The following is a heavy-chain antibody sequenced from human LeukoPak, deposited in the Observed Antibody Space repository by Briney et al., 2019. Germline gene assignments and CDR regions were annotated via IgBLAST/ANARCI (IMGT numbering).Heavy chain of an antibody. J-gene: IGHJ4*02. D-gene: IGHD3-16*01. Sequence: GGSLRLSCAASGFTFTTYALTWVRQAPGKGLEWVSSITGSGGSTYYADSVRGRFTISRDNSKNTLYLQMNSLTAEDTAVYYCARGGSPSDYWGQGTLVTVSS. CDR3: ARGGSPSDY. CDR1: GFTFTTYA. CDR2: ITGSGGST. V-gene: IGHV3-23*01.